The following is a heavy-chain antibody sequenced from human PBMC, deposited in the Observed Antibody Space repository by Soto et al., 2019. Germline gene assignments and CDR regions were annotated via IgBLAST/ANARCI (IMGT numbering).Heavy chain of an antibody. J-gene: IGHJ4*02. CDR3: ARLDSSGYYYGYYFDY. CDR1: VGSISSGGYY. CDR2: IYYSGST. D-gene: IGHD3-22*01. V-gene: IGHV4-31*03. Sequence: SETLSLTCTVSVGSISSGGYYWIWIRHHPGKGLEWIGYIYYSGSTYYNPSLKSRVTISVDTSKNQFSLKLSSVTAADTAVYYCARLDSSGYYYGYYFDYWGQGTLVTVSS.